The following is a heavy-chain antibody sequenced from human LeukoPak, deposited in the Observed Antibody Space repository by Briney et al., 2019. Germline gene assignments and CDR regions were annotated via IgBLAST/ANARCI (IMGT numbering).Heavy chain of an antibody. CDR1: GFTFSSYG. Sequence: GGSLRLSCAASGFTFSSYGMNWVRQAPGKGLEWVSTISGSGDSTYYAGSVKGRFTISRDNSKNTLYLQMNSLRAEDTAVYYCAKALEESSGYFLHFHHWGQGTLVTVSS. V-gene: IGHV3-23*01. D-gene: IGHD3-22*01. CDR3: AKALEESSGYFLHFHH. J-gene: IGHJ1*01. CDR2: ISGSGDST.